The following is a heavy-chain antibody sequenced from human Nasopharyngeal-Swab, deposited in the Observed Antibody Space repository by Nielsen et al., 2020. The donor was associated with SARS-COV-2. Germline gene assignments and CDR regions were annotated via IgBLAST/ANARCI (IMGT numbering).Heavy chain of an antibody. V-gene: IGHV3-13*01. CDR3: ARAGYSSGWFSGRWYFDL. CDR2: IGTAGDT. CDR1: GFTFSSYD. D-gene: IGHD6-19*01. J-gene: IGHJ2*01. Sequence: GESLEISCAASGFTFSSYDMHWVRQATGKGLEWVSAIGTAGDTYYPGSVKGRFTISRENAKNSLYLQMNSLRVGDTAMYYCARAGYSSGWFSGRWYFDLWGRGTLVTVSS.